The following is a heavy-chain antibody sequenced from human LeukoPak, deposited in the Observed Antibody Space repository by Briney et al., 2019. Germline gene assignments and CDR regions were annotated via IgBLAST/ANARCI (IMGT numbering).Heavy chain of an antibody. CDR2: IYTSGST. V-gene: IGHV4-4*07. D-gene: IGHD4/OR15-4a*01. CDR3: VRVSIGLYGASNWFDP. J-gene: IGHJ5*02. CDR1: GGSISSYY. Sequence: PSETLSLTCTVSGGSISSYYWSWIRQPAGKGLEWIGRIYTSGSTNYNPSLKSRVTMSVDTSKNQFSLKLSSVTAADTAVYYCVRVSIGLYGASNWFDPWGQGTLVTVSS.